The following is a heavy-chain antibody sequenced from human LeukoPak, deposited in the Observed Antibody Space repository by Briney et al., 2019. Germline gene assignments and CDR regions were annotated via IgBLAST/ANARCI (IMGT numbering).Heavy chain of an antibody. CDR2: TDYRSKWYS. CDR3: ARDPDSSSEWGPFDP. CDR1: GDSVSSSAS. Sequence: SQTLSLTCAISGDSVSSSASWNWIRQSPSRGLEWLGRTDYRSKWYSDYATSVKSRITINADTSKNQFSLKLNSVIPEDTAVYYCARDPDSSSEWGPFDPWGQGTLVTVSS. D-gene: IGHD6-6*01. J-gene: IGHJ5*02. V-gene: IGHV6-1*01.